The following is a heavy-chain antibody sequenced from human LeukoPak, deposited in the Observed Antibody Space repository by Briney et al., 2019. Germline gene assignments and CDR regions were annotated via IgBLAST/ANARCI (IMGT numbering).Heavy chain of an antibody. Sequence: SETLSLTCAVYGGSFSGYYWSWIRQPPGEGLEWIGSIYYSGSTYYNPSLKSRVTISVDTSKNQFSLKLSSVTAADTAVYYCARDQWRKKGYFDYWGQGTLVTVSS. J-gene: IGHJ4*02. CDR3: ARDQWRKKGYFDY. V-gene: IGHV4-34*01. CDR2: IYYSGST. D-gene: IGHD6-19*01. CDR1: GGSFSGYY.